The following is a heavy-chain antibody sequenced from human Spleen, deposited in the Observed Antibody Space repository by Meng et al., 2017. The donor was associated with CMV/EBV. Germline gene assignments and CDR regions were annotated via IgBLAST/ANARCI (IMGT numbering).Heavy chain of an antibody. Sequence: GESLKISCAASGFTFRRYSMNWVRQAPGKGLEWVSSISSFSSYIYYADSVKGRFTISRDNAKNSLYLQMNSLRAEDTAVYYCARGVVGQVDFYYSMDVWGQGTTVTVSS. CDR3: ARGVVGQVDFYYSMDV. J-gene: IGHJ6*02. V-gene: IGHV3-21*01. D-gene: IGHD2-21*01. CDR1: GFTFRRYS. CDR2: ISSFSSYI.